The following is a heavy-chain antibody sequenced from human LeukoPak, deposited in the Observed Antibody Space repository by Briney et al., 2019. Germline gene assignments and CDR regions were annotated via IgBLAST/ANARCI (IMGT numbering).Heavy chain of an antibody. CDR1: GFTFSNAW. CDR2: IKSKTDGGTT. D-gene: IGHD4-17*01. V-gene: IGHV3-15*01. J-gene: IGHJ4*02. Sequence: GGSLRLSCAASGFTFSNAWMSWVRQAPGKGLEWVGRIKSKTDGGTTDYAAPVKGRFTISRDDSKNTLYLQMNSLKTEDTAVYYCTTGMDYGDGFDYWGQGTLVTVSS. CDR3: TTGMDYGDGFDY.